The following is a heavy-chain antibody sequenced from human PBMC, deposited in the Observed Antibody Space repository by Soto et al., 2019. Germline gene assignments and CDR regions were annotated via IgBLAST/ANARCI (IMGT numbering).Heavy chain of an antibody. J-gene: IGHJ4*02. D-gene: IGHD6-19*01. V-gene: IGHV3-48*03. Sequence: GESLILSCAASGFTFSSYAMNWVRPAPGRGLEWLTHITSSGTNIFYGDSVKGRFTISRDNARNSLSLQMHSLRAEDTAVYYCARGYTGGWSRGGYFDYWGQGALVTVPQ. CDR3: ARGYTGGWSRGGYFDY. CDR1: GFTFSSYA. CDR2: ITSSGTNI.